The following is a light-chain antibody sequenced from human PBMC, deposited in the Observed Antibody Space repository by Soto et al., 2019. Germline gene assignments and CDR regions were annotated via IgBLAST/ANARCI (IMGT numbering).Light chain of an antibody. Sequence: EIVLTQSPGTLSLSPGERATLSCRASQSVRISYLAWYQQKPGQAPSLLIYGASSRATGTPDRFSGSGSGTDFTLTISRLEPEDFAVYYCQQYGSSPRTFGQGTKLEIK. CDR3: QQYGSSPRT. CDR1: QSVRISY. V-gene: IGKV3-20*01. J-gene: IGKJ2*01. CDR2: GAS.